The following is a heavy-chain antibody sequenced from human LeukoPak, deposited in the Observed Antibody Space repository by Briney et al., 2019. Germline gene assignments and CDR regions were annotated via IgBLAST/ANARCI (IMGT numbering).Heavy chain of an antibody. CDR2: IYTSGST. Sequence: SQTLSLTCTVSGGSISSGSYYWSWIRQPAGKGLEWTGRIYTSGSTNYNPSLKSRVTISVDTSKNQFSLKLSSVTAADTAVYYCVRGGYDFWSGYGPVDYWGAGTLVTVSS. CDR1: GGSISSGSYY. D-gene: IGHD3-3*01. CDR3: VRGGYDFWSGYGPVDY. V-gene: IGHV4-61*02. J-gene: IGHJ4*02.